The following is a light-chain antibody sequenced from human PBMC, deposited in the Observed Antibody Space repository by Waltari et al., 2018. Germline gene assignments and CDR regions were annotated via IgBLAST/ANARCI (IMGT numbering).Light chain of an antibody. CDR1: QSVSRT. CDR3: QKYGTLPAT. CDR2: DAS. Sequence: ELVLTQSPGTLSLSPGERATLSCRASQSVSRTLAWYQQKPGQAPRLLIYDASSRATGIPDRCSGSGSGTDFSLTISRLEPEDFAVYYCQKYGTLPATFGQGTKVEIK. V-gene: IGKV3-20*01. J-gene: IGKJ1*01.